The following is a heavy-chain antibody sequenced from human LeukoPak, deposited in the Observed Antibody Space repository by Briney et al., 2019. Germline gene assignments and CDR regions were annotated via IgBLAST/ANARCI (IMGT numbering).Heavy chain of an antibody. D-gene: IGHD4-17*01. Sequence: PGASLRLSCAASGFTFSSYGMSWVRQAPGKGLEWVSAISGSGAKTFYADSVKGRFTTSRDNSKNTLYLQMNSLRAEDTAVYYCAKDHGDYSFDYWGQGTLVTVSS. CDR3: AKDHGDYSFDY. CDR1: GFTFSSYG. V-gene: IGHV3-23*01. J-gene: IGHJ4*02. CDR2: ISGSGAKT.